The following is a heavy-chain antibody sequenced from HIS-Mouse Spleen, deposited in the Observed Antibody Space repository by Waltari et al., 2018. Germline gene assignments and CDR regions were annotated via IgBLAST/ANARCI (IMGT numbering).Heavy chain of an antibody. D-gene: IGHD6-13*01. CDR1: GFTFSSYW. CDR2: IKQHGSEK. J-gene: IGHJ3*02. Sequence: EVQLVESGGGLVQPGGSLRLSCAASGFTFSSYWMSWVRQAPGKGLEWVANIKQHGSEKHYVDSVKGRSTISRDNAKNSLYLQMNSLRAEDTAVYYCARVGGQQLITDAFDIWGQGTMVTVSS. CDR3: ARVGGQQLITDAFDI. V-gene: IGHV3-7*01.